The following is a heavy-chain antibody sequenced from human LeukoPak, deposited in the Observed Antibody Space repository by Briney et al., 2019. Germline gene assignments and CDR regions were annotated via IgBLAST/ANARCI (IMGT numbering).Heavy chain of an antibody. CDR3: AKGPRLGSGYHPDY. J-gene: IGHJ4*02. CDR1: GFTFSSDA. D-gene: IGHD3-22*01. CDR2: ITGSDDRT. Sequence: PGGSLRLSCAASGFTFSSDAMTRVRQAPGEGLEWVSTITGSDDRTYYADSVKGRFTISRDYSKNTVHLQLNSLRAEDTAMYYCAKGPRLGSGYHPDYWGQGTLVTVSS. V-gene: IGHV3-23*01.